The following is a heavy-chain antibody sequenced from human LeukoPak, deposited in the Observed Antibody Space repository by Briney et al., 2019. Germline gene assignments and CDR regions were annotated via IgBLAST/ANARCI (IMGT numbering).Heavy chain of an antibody. J-gene: IGHJ6*03. CDR3: ARDRKYYYHMDV. CDR1: GGSFVGYS. D-gene: IGHD1-14*01. V-gene: IGHV4-34*01. CDR2: IYHSGST. Sequence: SETLSLTCAVYGGSFVGYSWTWIRQPPGKGLEWIGTIYHSGSTYYNPSLKSRVTISVDTSKNQFSLNLTSLTAADTAVYYCARDRKYYYHMDVWGKGTTVTVSS.